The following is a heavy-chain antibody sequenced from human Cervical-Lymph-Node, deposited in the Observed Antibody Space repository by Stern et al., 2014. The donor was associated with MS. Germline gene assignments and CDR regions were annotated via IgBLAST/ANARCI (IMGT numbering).Heavy chain of an antibody. J-gene: IGHJ4*02. CDR3: ARDSYDSKLRFDF. D-gene: IGHD3-22*01. V-gene: IGHV1-46*01. CDR1: GFPFTSYD. CDR2: INPGGGGA. Sequence: VQLVESGAEVRKPGASVKVSCKASGFPFTSYDIHWVRQAPGQGLEWMGKINPGGGGASYAQKFQGRVTVTRDTSTNTVYMELSSLRSEDTAVYYCARDSYDSKLRFDFWGQGTLVTVSS.